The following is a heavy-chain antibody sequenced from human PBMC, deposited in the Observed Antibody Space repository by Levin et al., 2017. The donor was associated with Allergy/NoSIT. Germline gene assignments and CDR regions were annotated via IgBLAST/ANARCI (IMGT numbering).Heavy chain of an antibody. Sequence: RAGGSLRLSCAASGFTFSSYGMHWVRQAPGKGLEWVAVISYDGSNKYYADSVKGRFTISRDNSKNTLYLQMNSLRAEDTAVYYCAKDEGALGYCSGGSCYSLWSGYYDYGMDVWGQGTTVTVSS. CDR3: AKDEGALGYCSGGSCYSLWSGYYDYGMDV. D-gene: IGHD2-15*01. J-gene: IGHJ6*02. V-gene: IGHV3-30*18. CDR2: ISYDGSNK. CDR1: GFTFSSYG.